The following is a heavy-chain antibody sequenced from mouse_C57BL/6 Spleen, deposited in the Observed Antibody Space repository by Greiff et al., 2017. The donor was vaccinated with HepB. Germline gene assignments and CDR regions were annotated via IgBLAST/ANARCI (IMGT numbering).Heavy chain of an antibody. CDR3: ARLVTTGYYAMDY. CDR1: GYTFTSYW. CDR2: IHPNSGST. V-gene: IGHV1-64*01. J-gene: IGHJ4*01. Sequence: QVQLQQPGAELVKPGASVKLSCKASGYTFTSYWMHWVKQRPGQGLEWIGMIHPNSGSTNYNEKFKSKATLTVDKSSSTAYMQLSSLTSEDSAVYDCARLVTTGYYAMDYWGQGTSVTVSS. D-gene: IGHD2-2*01.